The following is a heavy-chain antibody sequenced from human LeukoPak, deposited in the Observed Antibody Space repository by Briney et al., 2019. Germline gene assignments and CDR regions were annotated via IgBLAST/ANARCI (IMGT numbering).Heavy chain of an antibody. CDR2: LNSDGSST. Sequence: GGSLRLSCAASGFTFSSYLMHWVRPAPRKGLVWVSRLNSDGSSTSYADSGKGRFSISRDNVKNTLDLQMNSLKAEETAVYYCARSSRGDAINFDYWGQGTLVTVSS. D-gene: IGHD2-21*02. CDR3: ARSSRGDAINFDY. CDR1: GFTFSSYL. V-gene: IGHV3-74*01. J-gene: IGHJ4*02.